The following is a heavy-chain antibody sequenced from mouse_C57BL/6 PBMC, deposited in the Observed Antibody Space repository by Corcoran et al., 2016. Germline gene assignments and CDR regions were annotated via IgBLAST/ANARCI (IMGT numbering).Heavy chain of an antibody. CDR2: IYPGSGKT. CDR3: ARCVDLWDGYFDV. V-gene: IGHV1-76*01. Sequence: RPGASVKLSCKASGYTFTDYSINWVKQRPGQGLEWIARIYPGSGKTYYNEKFKGKATLTAEKSSSTAYMQLSSLTSEDSAVYFCARCVDLWDGYFDVWGTGTTVTVSS. J-gene: IGHJ1*03. CDR1: GYTFTDYS. D-gene: IGHD4-1*01.